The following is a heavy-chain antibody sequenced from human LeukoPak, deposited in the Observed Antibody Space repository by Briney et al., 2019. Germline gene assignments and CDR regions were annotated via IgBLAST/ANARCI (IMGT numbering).Heavy chain of an antibody. Sequence: GGSLRLSCAASGFTFSSYWMHWVRQAPGKGLVWVSRINSDGSSTSYADSVKGRFTITRDNAKNTLYLQMNSLRAEDTAVYYCAREHSSSWAFDYWGQGTLVTVSS. CDR1: GFTFSSYW. CDR2: INSDGSST. V-gene: IGHV3-74*01. D-gene: IGHD6-13*01. J-gene: IGHJ4*02. CDR3: AREHSSSWAFDY.